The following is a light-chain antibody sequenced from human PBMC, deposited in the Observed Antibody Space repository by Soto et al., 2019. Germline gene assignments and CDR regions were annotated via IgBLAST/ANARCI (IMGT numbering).Light chain of an antibody. CDR1: SSNIGAGYD. V-gene: IGLV1-40*01. CDR2: GNS. CDR3: QSYDSSLSGYVV. Sequence: QSVLTRPPSVSGAPGQRVTISCTGSSSNIGAGYDVHWYQQLPGTAPKLLIYGNSNRPSGVPDRFSGSKSGTSASLAITGLQAEDEADYYCQSYDSSLSGYVVFGGGTKHTVL. J-gene: IGLJ2*01.